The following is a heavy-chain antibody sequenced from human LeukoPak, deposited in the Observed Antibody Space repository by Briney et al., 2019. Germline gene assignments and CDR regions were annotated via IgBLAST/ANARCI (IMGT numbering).Heavy chain of an antibody. J-gene: IGHJ6*02. CDR2: ISRSSRTV. CDR3: AVFLEWQGATYYGMDV. CDR1: GFTFSSYS. Sequence: GGSLRLSCAASGFTFSSYSMNWVRQAPGKGLEWVSYISRSSRTVYYADSVKGRFTISRDNAKNSLYLQMSSLRDEDTAVYYCAVFLEWQGATYYGMDVWGQGTTVTVSS. V-gene: IGHV3-48*02. D-gene: IGHD3-3*01.